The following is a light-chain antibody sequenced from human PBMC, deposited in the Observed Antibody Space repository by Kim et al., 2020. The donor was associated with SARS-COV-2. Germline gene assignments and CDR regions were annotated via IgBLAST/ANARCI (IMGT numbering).Light chain of an antibody. CDR1: QTRSTY. Sequence: SSSPGDRPTLTCWTVQTRSTYLACYQQKPVQSPRLLIYGAFNRAPGIPDRFSGSESGTDFTLTISGLEPEDFAVYYCQQYHTSPYNFGPGTKLEI. V-gene: IGKV3-20*01. CDR2: GAF. CDR3: QQYHTSPYN. J-gene: IGKJ2*01.